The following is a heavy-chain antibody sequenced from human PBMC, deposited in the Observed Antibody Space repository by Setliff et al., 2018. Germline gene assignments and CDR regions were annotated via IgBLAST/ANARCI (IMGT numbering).Heavy chain of an antibody. J-gene: IGHJ5*01. CDR3: AGRDYSGGDS. Sequence: PSETLSLTCSVSGASISNYYWSWIRQPPGKGLEWIGYIYSSGSTNYNPSLKSRVTISADTSNNSFSLNLFSVTAADTAVYYCAGRDYSGGDSWGHGTLVTVSA. CDR2: IYSSGST. CDR1: GASISNYY. V-gene: IGHV4-4*08. D-gene: IGHD4-4*01.